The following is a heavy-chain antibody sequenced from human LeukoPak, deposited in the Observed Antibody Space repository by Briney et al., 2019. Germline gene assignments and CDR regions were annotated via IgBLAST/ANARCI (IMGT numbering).Heavy chain of an antibody. J-gene: IGHJ4*02. CDR1: GGSIPSYC. CDR2: IFPSGST. V-gene: IGHV4-4*09. Sequence: PSETLSLTCTVSGGSIPSYCWSWIRQPPGGGLGWIGYIFPSGSTSYNPSLKNRVTMSVAVSEGHFSLRLTSVTAADTAVYYCTRSYTISDHAFHHWGQGALVTVSS. CDR3: TRSYTISDHAFHH. D-gene: IGHD3-3*01.